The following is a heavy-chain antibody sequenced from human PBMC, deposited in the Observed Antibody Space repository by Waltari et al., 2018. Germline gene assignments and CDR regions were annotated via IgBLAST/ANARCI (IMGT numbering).Heavy chain of an antibody. CDR3: ARDGVFDYVWGSYRHWYFDL. J-gene: IGHJ2*01. CDR1: GYSISSGYY. Sequence: QVQLQESGPGLVKPSETLSLTCAVSGYSISSGYYWGWIRQPPGKGLEWIGSIYHSESTYYNPSLKSRVTISVDTSKNQFSLKLSSVTAADTAVYYCARDGVFDYVWGSYRHWYFDLWGRGTLVTVSS. V-gene: IGHV4-38-2*02. D-gene: IGHD3-16*02. CDR2: IYHSEST.